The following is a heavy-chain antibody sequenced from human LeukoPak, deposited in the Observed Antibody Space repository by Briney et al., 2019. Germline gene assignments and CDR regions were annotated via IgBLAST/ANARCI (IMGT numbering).Heavy chain of an antibody. CDR2: ISYDGS. Sequence: GGSLRLSCAASGFTFSSYGMHWVRQAPGKGLEWVAVISYDGSTYADSVKGRFTISRDNSKNTLYLQMNSLRAEDTAVYYCARRPRGYSGYDHKYYFDYWGQGTLVTVSS. CDR3: ARRPRGYSGYDHKYYFDY. V-gene: IGHV3-30*03. J-gene: IGHJ4*02. D-gene: IGHD5-12*01. CDR1: GFTFSSYG.